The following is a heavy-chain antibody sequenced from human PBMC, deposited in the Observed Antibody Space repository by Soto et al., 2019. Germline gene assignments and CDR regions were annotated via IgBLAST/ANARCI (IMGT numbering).Heavy chain of an antibody. D-gene: IGHD6-6*01. J-gene: IGHJ4*02. Sequence: GGSLRLSCTASGFTFSDHGMHWVRQAPGKGLEWVSSISGSVGSTFYADSVKGRFTISRDNSLNTLYLQMNSLRAEDTAVYYCAKDRTIASRNFDSWGQGALVTVSS. CDR1: GFTFSDHG. CDR2: ISGSVGST. V-gene: IGHV3-23*01. CDR3: AKDRTIASRNFDS.